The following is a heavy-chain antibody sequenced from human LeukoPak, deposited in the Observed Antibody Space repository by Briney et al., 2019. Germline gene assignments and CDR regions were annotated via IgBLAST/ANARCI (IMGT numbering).Heavy chain of an antibody. J-gene: IGHJ6*03. Sequence: GASVKVSCKASGGTFSSYAISWVRQAPGQGLEWMGRIIPIFGTANYAQKFQGRVTITTDESTSTAYMELGSLRSEDTAVYYCARGVPITDYYYYYMDVWGKGTTVTVPS. V-gene: IGHV1-69*05. CDR3: ARGVPITDYYYYYMDV. D-gene: IGHD5-24*01. CDR1: GGTFSSYA. CDR2: IIPIFGTA.